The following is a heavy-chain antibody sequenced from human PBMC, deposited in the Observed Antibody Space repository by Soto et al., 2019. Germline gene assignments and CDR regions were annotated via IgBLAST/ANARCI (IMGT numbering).Heavy chain of an antibody. V-gene: IGHV3-7*03. J-gene: IGHJ4*02. Sequence: EVQLVESGGGLVQPGGSLRLSCAASGFTLSSYYISWVRQAPGKGLEWVGNIKGDGSDTHYVDSVKGRFTISRGNAENSIYLQMNNLRAEDTAMNYCARDPVTADWGQGTLVTVSS. CDR1: GFTLSSYY. CDR3: ARDPVTAD. CDR2: IKGDGSDT.